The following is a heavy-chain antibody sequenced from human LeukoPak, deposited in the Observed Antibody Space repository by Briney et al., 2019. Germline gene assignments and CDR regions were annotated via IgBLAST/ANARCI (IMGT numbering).Heavy chain of an antibody. CDR1: GYTFTTYG. CDR3: AREGLGELTLDC. Sequence: ASVKVSCKSSGYTFTTYGITWVRQAPGQGLEWMGWISSDNGDTNYAQKLQGRVTMTTDTSASTAYMELRSLRSDDTAVYYCAREGLGELTLDCWGQGTLVTVSS. D-gene: IGHD3-16*01. J-gene: IGHJ4*02. CDR2: ISSDNGDT. V-gene: IGHV1-18*01.